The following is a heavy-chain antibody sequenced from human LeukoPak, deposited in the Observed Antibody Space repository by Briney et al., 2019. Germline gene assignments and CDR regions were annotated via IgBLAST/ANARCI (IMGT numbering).Heavy chain of an antibody. D-gene: IGHD5-12*01. CDR3: ARVDDEYSGYD. J-gene: IGHJ4*02. V-gene: IGHV4-59*01. CDR2: IYYSGST. Sequence: SETLSLTCTVSGGSLSSYYWSWIRQPPGKGLEWIGYIYYSGSTNYNPSLKSRVTISVDTSKNQFSLKLSSVTAADTAVYYCARVDDEYSGYDWGQGTLVTVSS. CDR1: GGSLSSYY.